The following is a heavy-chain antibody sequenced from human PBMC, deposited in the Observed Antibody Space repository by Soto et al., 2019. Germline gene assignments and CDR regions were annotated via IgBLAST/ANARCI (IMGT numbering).Heavy chain of an antibody. V-gene: IGHV1-8*01. Sequence: ASVKVSCKASGYTFTSYDINWVRQATGQGLEWMGWMNPNSGNTGYAQKFQGRVTMTRNTSISTAYMELSSLRSEDTAVYYCARAGIAVAALDYWGQGTLVTVSS. CDR3: ARAGIAVAALDY. CDR1: GYTFTSYD. D-gene: IGHD6-19*01. CDR2: MNPNSGNT. J-gene: IGHJ4*02.